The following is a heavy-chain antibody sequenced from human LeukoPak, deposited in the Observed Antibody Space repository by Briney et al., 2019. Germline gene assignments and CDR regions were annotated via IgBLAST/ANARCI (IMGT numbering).Heavy chain of an antibody. J-gene: IGHJ5*02. V-gene: IGHV4-4*07. CDR3: AREGYSSSWLNWFDP. Sequence: SETLSLTCTVSNGSISIYYWSWVRQPAGKGLEWIGRISASGSTNYNPSLKSRATISVDTSKNQFSLKLSSVTAADTAVYYCAREGYSSSWLNWFDPWGQGTLVTVSS. D-gene: IGHD6-13*01. CDR2: ISASGST. CDR1: NGSISIYY.